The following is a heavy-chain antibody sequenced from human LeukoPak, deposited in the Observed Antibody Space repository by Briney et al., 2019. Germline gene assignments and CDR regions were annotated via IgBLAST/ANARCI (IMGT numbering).Heavy chain of an antibody. CDR1: GGTFSSYA. Sequence: KVSCKASGGTFSSYAISWVRQAPGQGLEWMGGIIPIFGTANYAQKFQGRVTITTDESTSTAYMELSSLRSEDTAVYYCARDRGYSSSRRDYYYYYMDVWGKGTTVTVSS. CDR2: IIPIFGTA. CDR3: ARDRGYSSSRRDYYYYYMDV. J-gene: IGHJ6*03. D-gene: IGHD6-13*01. V-gene: IGHV1-69*05.